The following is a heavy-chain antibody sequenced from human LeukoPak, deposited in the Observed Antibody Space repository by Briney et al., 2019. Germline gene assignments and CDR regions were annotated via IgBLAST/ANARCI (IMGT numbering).Heavy chain of an antibody. CDR3: AREGYDFWSGRLRAWFDP. V-gene: IGHV4-39*07. CDR1: GGSISSSSYY. Sequence: SETLSLTCTVSGGSISSSSYYWGWIRQPPGKGLEWIGSIYYSGSTYYNPSLKSRVTISVDTSKNQFSLKLSSVTAADTAVYYCAREGYDFWSGRLRAWFDPWGQGTLVTVSS. D-gene: IGHD3-3*01. CDR2: IYYSGST. J-gene: IGHJ5*02.